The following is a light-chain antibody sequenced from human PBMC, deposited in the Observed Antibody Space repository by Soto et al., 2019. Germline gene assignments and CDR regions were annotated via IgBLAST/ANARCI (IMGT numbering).Light chain of an antibody. Sequence: DIQMTQSPDSLSASIGDRVTITCQASQDIRDFVNWYQQKPGKAPQLLIHDASKLETGVPSRFSGSGSGTDFTLTIHSMQPEDFATYFCQHYGGLPLTFGGGTKVDI. J-gene: IGKJ4*01. CDR1: QDIRDF. V-gene: IGKV1-33*01. CDR2: DAS. CDR3: QHYGGLPLT.